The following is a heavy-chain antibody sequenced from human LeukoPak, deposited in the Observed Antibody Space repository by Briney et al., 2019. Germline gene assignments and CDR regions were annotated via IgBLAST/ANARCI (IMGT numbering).Heavy chain of an antibody. CDR2: IDMSWST. V-gene: IGHV4-4*07. J-gene: IGHJ6*03. CDR1: SGSISTYY. CDR3: ARQLMARVSSSPLRRRSYSYMDV. Sequence: SETLSLTCSVSSGSISTYYWSWIRRPAGEGLEWIGHIDMSWSTNYNPSLKSRVTMSVDTSKNQFSLNLSSVTAADTAIYYCARQLMARVSSSPLRRRSYSYMDVWGKGTTVTVSS. D-gene: IGHD6-6*01.